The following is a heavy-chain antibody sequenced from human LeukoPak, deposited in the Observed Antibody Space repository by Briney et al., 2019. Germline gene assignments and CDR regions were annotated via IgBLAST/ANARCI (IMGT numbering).Heavy chain of an antibody. D-gene: IGHD6-19*01. V-gene: IGHV3-23*01. Sequence: GGSLRLFCAASGFTFSSYAMSWVRQAPGKGLEWVSAISGSGGSTYYADSVKGRFTISRDNSKNALYLQMNSLRAEDTAVYYCAKDRIVAVAGRYFDYWGQGTLVTVSS. CDR2: ISGSGGST. CDR3: AKDRIVAVAGRYFDY. J-gene: IGHJ4*02. CDR1: GFTFSSYA.